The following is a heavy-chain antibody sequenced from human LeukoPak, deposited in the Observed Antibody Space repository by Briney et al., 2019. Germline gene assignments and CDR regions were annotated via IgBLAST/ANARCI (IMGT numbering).Heavy chain of an antibody. Sequence: SETLSLTCAVYGGSFSGYYWSWIRQPPGKGLEWIGEINHSGSTNYNPSLKSRVTISVDTSKSQFPLKLSSVTAADTAVYYCARGYRLLRYYYGSGSYLDYWGQGTLVTVSS. V-gene: IGHV4-34*01. J-gene: IGHJ4*02. D-gene: IGHD3-10*01. CDR2: INHSGST. CDR3: ARGYRLLRYYYGSGSYLDY. CDR1: GGSFSGYY.